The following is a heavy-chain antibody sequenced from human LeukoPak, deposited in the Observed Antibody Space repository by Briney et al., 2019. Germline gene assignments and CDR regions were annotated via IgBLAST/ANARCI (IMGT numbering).Heavy chain of an antibody. CDR1: GYTFTSYY. CDR3: ARDLPVDTAMVPGDY. V-gene: IGHV1-46*01. CDR2: INPSGGST. J-gene: IGHJ4*02. D-gene: IGHD5-18*01. Sequence: ASVKVSCKASGYTFTSYYMHWVRQAPGQGLEWMGIINPSGGSTSYAQKFQGRVTMTRDTSTSTVYMELSSLRSEDTAVYYCARDLPVDTAMVPGDYWGPGTLVTVSS.